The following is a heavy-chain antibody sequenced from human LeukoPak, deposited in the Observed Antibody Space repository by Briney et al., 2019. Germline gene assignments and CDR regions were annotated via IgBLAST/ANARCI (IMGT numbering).Heavy chain of an antibody. CDR2: IYPGDSDT. V-gene: IGHV5-51*01. Sequence: GESLKISCKGSGYSFTSYWIGWVRQLPGKGLEWMGIIYPGDSDTRYSPSFQGQVTISADKSISTAYLQWSSLKASDTAMYYCASNNPASDSDGAFDIWGQGTMVTVSS. J-gene: IGHJ3*02. D-gene: IGHD2-21*02. CDR3: ASNNPASDSDGAFDI. CDR1: GYSFTSYW.